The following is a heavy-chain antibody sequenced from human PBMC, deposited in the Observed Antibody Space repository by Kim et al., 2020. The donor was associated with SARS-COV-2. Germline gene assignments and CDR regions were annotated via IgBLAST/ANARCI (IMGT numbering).Heavy chain of an antibody. V-gene: IGHV5-51*01. D-gene: IGHD6-19*01. CDR3: ARLRREGSGWYDY. J-gene: IGHJ4*02. Sequence: RYSPSFQGQVTISADKSINTAYLQWSSLKASDTAIYYCARLRREGSGWYDYWGQGTLVTVSS.